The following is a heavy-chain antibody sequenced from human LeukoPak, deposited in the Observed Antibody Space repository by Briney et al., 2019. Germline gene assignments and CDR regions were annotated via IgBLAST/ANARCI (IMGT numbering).Heavy chain of an antibody. V-gene: IGHV7-4-1*02. Sequence: ASVKVSCKASGYTFTNYTINWVRQAPGQGLEYMGWVNTNTGNPTYAQGFTGRFVFSSDSSVSTAYLQITSLKADDSAIYFCASCNDSSGYFAYWGQGTLVTVSS. CDR3: ASCNDSSGYFAY. CDR2: VNTNTGNP. CDR1: GYTFTNYT. J-gene: IGHJ4*02. D-gene: IGHD3-22*01.